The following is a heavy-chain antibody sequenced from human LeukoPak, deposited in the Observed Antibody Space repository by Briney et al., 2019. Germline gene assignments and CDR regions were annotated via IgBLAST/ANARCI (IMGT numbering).Heavy chain of an antibody. CDR3: ARALGEAVAGTYPDY. CDR1: GGSISSSSYY. D-gene: IGHD6-19*01. V-gene: IGHV4-39*01. CDR2: IYYSGST. J-gene: IGHJ4*02. Sequence: SETLSLTCTVSGGSISSSSYYWGWIRQPPGKGLEWIGSIYYSGSTYYNPSLKSRVTISVDTSKNQFSLKLSSVTAADTAVYYCARALGEAVAGTYPDYWGQGTLVTVSS.